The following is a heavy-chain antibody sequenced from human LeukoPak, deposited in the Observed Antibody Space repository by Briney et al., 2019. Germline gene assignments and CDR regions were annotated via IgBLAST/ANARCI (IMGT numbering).Heavy chain of an antibody. D-gene: IGHD3-16*01. J-gene: IGHJ3*02. Sequence: PSETLSLTCTVSGGSISSSSYYWSWIRQPPGKGLEWIGYIYYSGSTNYNPSLKSRVTISVDTSKNQFSLKLSSVTAADTAVYYCARGGLGAFDIWGQGTMVTVSS. CDR3: ARGGLGAFDI. CDR1: GGSISSSSYY. V-gene: IGHV4-61*01. CDR2: IYYSGST.